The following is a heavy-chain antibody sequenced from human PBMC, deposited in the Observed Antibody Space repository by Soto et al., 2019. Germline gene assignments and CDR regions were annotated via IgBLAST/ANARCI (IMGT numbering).Heavy chain of an antibody. CDR2: ISAYNGNT. D-gene: IGHD5-12*01. CDR1: GYTFTSYG. Sequence: GASVKVSCKASGYTFTSYGISWVRQAPGQGLEWMGWISAYNGNTNYAQKLQGRVTMTTDTSTSTAYMELRSLRSDDTAVYYCAREERGWLQVESGMDVWGQGTTVTVSS. V-gene: IGHV1-18*01. CDR3: AREERGWLQVESGMDV. J-gene: IGHJ6*02.